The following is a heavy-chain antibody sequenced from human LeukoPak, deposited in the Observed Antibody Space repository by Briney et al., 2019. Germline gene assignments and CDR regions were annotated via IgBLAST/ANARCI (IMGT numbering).Heavy chain of an antibody. V-gene: IGHV4-59*01. CDR1: GGSISSYY. Sequence: PSETLSLTCTVSGGSISSYYWSWIRQPPGKGLEWIGYIYYSGSTNYNPSLKSRVTISVDTSKNQFSLKLSSVTAADTAVYYCAILYGSGKNYFDYWGQGTLVTVSS. CDR2: IYYSGST. D-gene: IGHD3-10*01. J-gene: IGHJ4*02. CDR3: AILYGSGKNYFDY.